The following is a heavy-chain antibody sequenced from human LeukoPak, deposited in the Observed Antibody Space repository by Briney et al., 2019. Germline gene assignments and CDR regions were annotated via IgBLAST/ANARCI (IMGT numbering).Heavy chain of an antibody. V-gene: IGHV3-30-3*01. Sequence: GGSLRLSCAASGFTFSSYAMHWVRQAPGKGLECVAVISYDGSNKYYADSVKGRFTISRDNSKNTLYLQMNSLRAEDTAVYYCAKDSWRAARHDYYYYMDVWGKGTTVIVSS. CDR2: ISYDGSNK. CDR3: AKDSWRAARHDYYYYMDV. CDR1: GFTFSSYA. D-gene: IGHD6-6*01. J-gene: IGHJ6*03.